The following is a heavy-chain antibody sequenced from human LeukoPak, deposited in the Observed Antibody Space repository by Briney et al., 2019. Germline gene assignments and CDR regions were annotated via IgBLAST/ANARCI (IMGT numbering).Heavy chain of an antibody. Sequence: SETLSLTCTVSGGSISSYYWSWIRQPPGKGLEWVGYIYYSGSTKYNPSLKSRVSISVDTSKNQFSLKLSSVTAADTAVYYCARGAGAGYNLQPFDYWGQGTLVTVSS. D-gene: IGHD5-24*01. CDR1: GGSISSYY. V-gene: IGHV4-59*08. CDR2: IYYSGST. J-gene: IGHJ4*02. CDR3: ARGAGAGYNLQPFDY.